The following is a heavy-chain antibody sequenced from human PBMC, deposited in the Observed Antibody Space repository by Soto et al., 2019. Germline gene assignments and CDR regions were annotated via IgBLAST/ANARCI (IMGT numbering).Heavy chain of an antibody. V-gene: IGHV4-39*01. Sequence: PSETLSLTCTVSGGSISSSSYYWGWIRQPPGKGLEWIGSIYYSGSTYYNPSLKSRVTISVDTSKNQFSLKLSSVTAADTAVYYCARDFWSGYSTFDYWGQGTLVTVSS. J-gene: IGHJ4*02. D-gene: IGHD3-3*01. CDR2: IYYSGST. CDR3: ARDFWSGYSTFDY. CDR1: GGSISSSSYY.